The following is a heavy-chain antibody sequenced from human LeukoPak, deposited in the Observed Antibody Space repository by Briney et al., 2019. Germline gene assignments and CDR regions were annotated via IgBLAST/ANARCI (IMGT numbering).Heavy chain of an antibody. CDR1: GYTFTNHY. D-gene: IGHD3-10*01. CDR3: AIILAENYYGSGSYYNGFDY. CDR2: INPSGGST. Sequence: ASVKVSCKASGYTFTNHYMHWVRQAPGQGLEWMGIINPSGGSTTYAQKFQGRVTMTRDTSTSTVYMELSGLRSEDTAVYYCAIILAENYYGSGSYYNGFDYWGQGTLVTVSS. J-gene: IGHJ4*02. V-gene: IGHV1-46*01.